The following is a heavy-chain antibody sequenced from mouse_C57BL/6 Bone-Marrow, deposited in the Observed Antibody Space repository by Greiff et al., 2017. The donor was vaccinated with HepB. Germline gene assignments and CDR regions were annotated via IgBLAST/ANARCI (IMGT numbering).Heavy chain of an antibody. CDR1: GFSLTSYG. V-gene: IGHV2-2*01. D-gene: IGHD2-3*01. CDR3: ARSLYDGDYLDAMDY. CDR2: IWSGGST. Sequence: VQLQQSGPGLVQPSQSLSITCTASGFSLTSYGVHWVRQSPGKGLEWLGVIWSGGSTDYNAAYISRLGISNDNSKCKVFFKMNSLQAVDTAIYYCARSLYDGDYLDAMDYWGQGTSVTVSA. J-gene: IGHJ4*01.